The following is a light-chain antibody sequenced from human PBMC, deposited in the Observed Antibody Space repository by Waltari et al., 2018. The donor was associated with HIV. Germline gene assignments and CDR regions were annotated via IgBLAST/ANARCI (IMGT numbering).Light chain of an antibody. CDR3: CSYAVTNSLL. CDR1: PSDVGGYNF. J-gene: IGLJ3*02. V-gene: IGLV2-11*01. Sequence: QSALTQPRSVSGSPGQSVTISCTGTPSDVGGYNFVSWYQHHPGKVPKLLIYDVTKRPSGVPDRFSCSRSGNTASLTISGLLPEDEADYYCCSYAVTNSLLFGGGTKVTVV. CDR2: DVT.